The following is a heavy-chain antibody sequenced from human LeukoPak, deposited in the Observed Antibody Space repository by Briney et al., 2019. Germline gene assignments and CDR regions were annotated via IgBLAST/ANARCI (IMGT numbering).Heavy chain of an antibody. CDR3: ARDSGRGVTTSINY. CDR1: GFTFSTYW. D-gene: IGHD3-10*01. Sequence: PGGSLRLSCAASGFTFSTYWMHWVRQAPGKGLVWVSCIDSDGSTTSYADSVQGRFSISRDNAKNTLYLQMNSLRADDTAVYFCARDSGRGVTTSINYWGQGTLVTVSS. J-gene: IGHJ4*02. V-gene: IGHV3-74*01. CDR2: IDSDGSTT.